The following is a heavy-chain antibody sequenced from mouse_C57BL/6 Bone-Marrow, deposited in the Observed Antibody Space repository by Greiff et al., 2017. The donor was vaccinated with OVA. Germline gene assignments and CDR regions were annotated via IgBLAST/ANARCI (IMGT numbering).Heavy chain of an antibody. J-gene: IGHJ4*01. CDR3: ARQGGLYYAMDY. D-gene: IGHD6-1*01. CDR2: ISNGGGST. CDR1: GFTFSDYY. Sequence: GKVVESGGGLVQPGGSLKLSCAASGFTFSDYYMYWVRQTPEKRLEWVAYISNGGGSTYYPDTVKGRFTISRDNAKNTLYLQMSRLKSEDTAMYYCARQGGLYYAMDYWGQGTSVTVSS. V-gene: IGHV5-12*01.